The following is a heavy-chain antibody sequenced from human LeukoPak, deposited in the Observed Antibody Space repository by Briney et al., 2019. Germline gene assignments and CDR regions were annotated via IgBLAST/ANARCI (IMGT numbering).Heavy chain of an antibody. CDR3: ARARSQDIVVVYDPDY. Sequence: ASVKVSCKASGYTFTGYYMHWVRQAPGQGLEWMGWIKPNSGGTNYAQKFQGRVTMTRDTSISTAYMELSRLRSDDTAVYYCARARSQDIVVVYDPDYWGQGTLVTVSS. CDR1: GYTFTGYY. CDR2: IKPNSGGT. J-gene: IGHJ4*02. V-gene: IGHV1-2*02. D-gene: IGHD2-2*01.